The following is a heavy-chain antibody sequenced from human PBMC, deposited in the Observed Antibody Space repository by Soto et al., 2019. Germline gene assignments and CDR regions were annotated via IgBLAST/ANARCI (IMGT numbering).Heavy chain of an antibody. Sequence: PGESLKISCKGSGYSFTSYWIGWVRQMPGKGLEWMGIIYPGDSDTRYSPSFQGQVTISADKSISTAYLQWSSLKASDTAMYYCASSDCSSTSCHLGGYYYYGMDVWGQGTTVTVSS. V-gene: IGHV5-51*01. D-gene: IGHD2-2*01. CDR1: GYSFTSYW. CDR2: IYPGDSDT. J-gene: IGHJ6*02. CDR3: ASSDCSSTSCHLGGYYYYGMDV.